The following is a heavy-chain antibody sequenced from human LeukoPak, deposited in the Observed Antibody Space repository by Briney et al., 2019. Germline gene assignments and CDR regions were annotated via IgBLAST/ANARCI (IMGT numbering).Heavy chain of an antibody. D-gene: IGHD3-22*01. CDR1: GFTFSSYS. CDR3: AREPGSSGYYLPSELDY. CDR2: ISSSSSYI. Sequence: GGSLRLSCAASGFTFSSYSMNWVRQAPGKGLEWVSSISSSSSYIYYADSVKGRFTISRDNAKNSLYLQMNSLRAEDTAVYYCAREPGSSGYYLPSELDYWGQGTLVTVSS. J-gene: IGHJ4*02. V-gene: IGHV3-21*01.